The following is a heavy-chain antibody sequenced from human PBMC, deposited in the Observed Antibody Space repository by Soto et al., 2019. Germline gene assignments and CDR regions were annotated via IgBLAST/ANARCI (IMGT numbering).Heavy chain of an antibody. V-gene: IGHV4-59*12. J-gene: IGHJ6*02. CDR1: GDSINNYY. CDR2: IYYSGST. Sequence: ASETLSLTCTVSGDSINNYYWTWIRQPPGKGLEWIGNIYYSGSTNYNPSLESRVIISVDRSKNQFSLKLSSVTAADTAVYYCARDHASESYGMDVRGQGTTVTVSS. CDR3: ARDHASESYGMDV.